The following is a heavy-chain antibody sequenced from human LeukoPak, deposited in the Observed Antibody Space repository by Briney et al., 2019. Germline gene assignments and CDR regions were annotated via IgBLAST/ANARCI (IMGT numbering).Heavy chain of an antibody. CDR2: VSPYNGQT. D-gene: IGHD2-21*02. V-gene: IGHV1-18*04. CDR1: GYTFNNHG. Sequence: ASVKVSCKASGYTFNNHGVNWARQAPGQGLEWLGWVSPYNGQTNYIQKVQGRVTMTTDTTTSTAYMELGSLRSDDTAVYHCASCGGDCFHGMDVWGQGTTVTVSS. J-gene: IGHJ6*02. CDR3: ASCGGDCFHGMDV.